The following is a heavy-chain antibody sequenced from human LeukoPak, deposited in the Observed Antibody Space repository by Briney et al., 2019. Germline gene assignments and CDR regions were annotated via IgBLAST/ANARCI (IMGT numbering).Heavy chain of an antibody. D-gene: IGHD2-21*02. Sequence: GGTLRRSCAASGFTFSSYAMSWVRQAPGKGLQRVSAISDSGGSTYYADSVKGRFSISRDNSKNTLYLQMNSLRAEDTAVYYCAKSSVVVTAIPYYFDYWGQGTLVTVSS. V-gene: IGHV3-23*01. CDR2: ISDSGGST. CDR3: AKSSVVVTAIPYYFDY. CDR1: GFTFSSYA. J-gene: IGHJ4*02.